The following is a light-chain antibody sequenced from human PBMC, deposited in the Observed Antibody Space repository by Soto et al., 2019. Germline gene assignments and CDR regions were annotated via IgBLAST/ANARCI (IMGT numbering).Light chain of an antibody. CDR3: QQYNKWPPLT. Sequence: EIVMRQSPATLSVSPGERATLSCRASQSVSSNLAWYQQKPGQSPRLLIYGASTRATGIPARFSGSGSGTEFTLTISTLQSEDFAVYYCQQYNKWPPLTFGGGTKVDI. CDR2: GAS. CDR1: QSVSSN. J-gene: IGKJ4*01. V-gene: IGKV3-15*01.